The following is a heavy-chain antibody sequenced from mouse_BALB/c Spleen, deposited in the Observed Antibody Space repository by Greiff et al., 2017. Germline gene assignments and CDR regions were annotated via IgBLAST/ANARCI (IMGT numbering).Heavy chain of an antibody. V-gene: IGHV5-12-1*01. Sequence: EVMLVESGGGLVKPGGSLKLSCAASGFAFSSYDMSWVRQTPEKRLEWVAYISSGGGSTYYPDTVKGRFTISRDNAKNTLYLQMSSLKSEDTAMYYCARRPGSEAMDYWGQGTSVTVSS. CDR2: ISSGGGST. CDR1: GFAFSSYD. D-gene: IGHD1-1*01. CDR3: ARRPGSEAMDY. J-gene: IGHJ4*01.